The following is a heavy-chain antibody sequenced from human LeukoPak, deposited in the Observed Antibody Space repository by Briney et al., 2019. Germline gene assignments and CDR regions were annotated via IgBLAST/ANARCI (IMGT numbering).Heavy chain of an antibody. CDR1: GFTFSSYA. CDR2: TSGSGDSR. J-gene: IGHJ6*02. Sequence: GGSLRLSCAASGFTFSSYAMSWVRQAPGKGLEWVSLTSGSGDSRYYADSVKGRFTISRDNAKNTLWLQMNSLRAEDTAVYYCAKGVTTVRIYYHGMDVWGQGTTVTVSS. D-gene: IGHD1-1*01. V-gene: IGHV3-23*01. CDR3: AKGVTTVRIYYHGMDV.